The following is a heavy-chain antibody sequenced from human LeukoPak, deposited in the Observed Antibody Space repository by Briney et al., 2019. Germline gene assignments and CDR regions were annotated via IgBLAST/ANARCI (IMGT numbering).Heavy chain of an antibody. CDR2: INSDGSST. Sequence: GGSLRLSCAASGFTFSSYWMHWVRQAPGKGLVWVSRINSDGSSTSYADSVKGRLTISRDNAKNTLYPQMNSLRAEDTAVYYCARDEQYYDFWSGYYHNLFDYWGQGTLVTVSS. V-gene: IGHV3-74*01. J-gene: IGHJ4*02. CDR1: GFTFSSYW. CDR3: ARDEQYYDFWSGYYHNLFDY. D-gene: IGHD3-3*01.